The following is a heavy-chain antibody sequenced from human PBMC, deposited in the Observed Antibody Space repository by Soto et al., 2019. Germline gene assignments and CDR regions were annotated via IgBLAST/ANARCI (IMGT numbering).Heavy chain of an antibody. Sequence: QVQLQESGPGLVKPSQTLSLTCTVSGGSISSGDYYWSWIRQPPGKGLEWIGYIYYSGSTYYNPSLKSRVTISVDTSKNQFSLKLRSVTAADTAVYYCARGKGPRKGGSFDYWGQASLVTVSS. CDR1: GGSISSGDYY. V-gene: IGHV4-30-4*01. CDR2: IYYSGST. CDR3: ARGKGPRKGGSFDY. D-gene: IGHD1-26*01. J-gene: IGHJ4*02.